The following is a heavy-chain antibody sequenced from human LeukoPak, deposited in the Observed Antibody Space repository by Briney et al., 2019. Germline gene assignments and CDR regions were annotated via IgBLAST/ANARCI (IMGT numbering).Heavy chain of an antibody. D-gene: IGHD3-16*01. Sequence: SETLSLTCAVYGGSFSGYYWSWIRQPPGKGLEWIGEINHSGSTNYNPSLKSRVTISVDTSKNQFSLKLSSVTAADTAVYYCARHDEVNWFDPWGQGTLVTVSS. CDR2: INHSGST. CDR3: ARHDEVNWFDP. CDR1: GGSFSGYY. J-gene: IGHJ5*02. V-gene: IGHV4-34*01.